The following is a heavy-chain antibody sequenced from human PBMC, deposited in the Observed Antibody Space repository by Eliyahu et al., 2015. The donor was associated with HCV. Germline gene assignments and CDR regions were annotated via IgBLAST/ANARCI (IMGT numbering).Heavy chain of an antibody. CDR2: IRQDGSQK. J-gene: IGHJ4*02. CDR3: ARWNYCFDY. V-gene: IGHV3-7*03. D-gene: IGHD1-7*01. Sequence: EVQLVESGGGLVQRGGSLRLSCXASGFTLGTFVEGLGRQGPGKGLGWVANIRQDGSQKDYVDSVKGRFTISRDNAKNSVYLEMNSLRAEDTAVYYCARWNYCFDYWGQGALVTVSS. CDR1: GFTLGTFV.